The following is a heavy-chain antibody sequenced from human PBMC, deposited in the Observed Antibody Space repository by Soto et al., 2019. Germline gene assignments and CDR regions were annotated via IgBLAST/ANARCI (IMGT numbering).Heavy chain of an antibody. CDR2: IYTSGST. J-gene: IGHJ6*02. CDR1: GGSISSYY. CDR3: ARVYSSPYYYYYGMDV. D-gene: IGHD6-13*01. V-gene: IGHV4-4*07. Sequence: PSDTLSLTCTDSGGSISSYYWSWIRQPAGKGLEWIGRIYTSGSTNYNPSLKSRVTMSVDTSKNQFSLKLSSVTAADTAVYYCARVYSSPYYYYYGMDVWGQGTTVTVSS.